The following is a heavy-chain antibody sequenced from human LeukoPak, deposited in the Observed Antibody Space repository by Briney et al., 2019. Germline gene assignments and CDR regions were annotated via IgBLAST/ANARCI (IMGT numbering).Heavy chain of an antibody. CDR2: IYHSGTT. J-gene: IGHJ4*02. CDR3: ASHLRSASGWYFDS. CDR1: GGSVISRSYF. D-gene: IGHD6-19*01. Sequence: SETLSLTCSVSGGSVISRSYFWSWIRQPPGKGLEWIGCIYHSGTTNYNPSLKSRVTISVDTSKNQFSLKVRSVTAADTAVYYCASHLRSASGWYFDSWGQGTLVPVSS. V-gene: IGHV4-61*01.